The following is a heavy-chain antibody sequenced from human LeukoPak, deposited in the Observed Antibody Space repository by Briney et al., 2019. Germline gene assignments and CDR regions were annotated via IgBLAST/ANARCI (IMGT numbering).Heavy chain of an antibody. J-gene: IGHJ4*02. CDR2: IYYSGST. CDR3: ARESGGYRRGPFDY. CDR1: GGSISSGGYY. Sequence: SETLSLTCTVSGGSISSGGYYWSWIRQHPGKGLEWIGYIYYSGSTYYNPSLKSRVTISVDTSKNQFSLKLSSVTAADTAGYFCARESGGYRRGPFDYWGQGTLVTVSS. V-gene: IGHV4-31*03. D-gene: IGHD1-26*01.